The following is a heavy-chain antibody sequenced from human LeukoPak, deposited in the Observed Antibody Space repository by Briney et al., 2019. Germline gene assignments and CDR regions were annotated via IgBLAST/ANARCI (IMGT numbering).Heavy chain of an antibody. D-gene: IGHD5-24*01. CDR3: ARVQRWLQLQNWFDP. Sequence: ASVKVSCKASGYTFTGYYMHWVRQAPGQGLEWMGWINPNSGGTNYAQKFQGRVTMTRDTSISTAYMELSRLRSDDTAVYYCARVQRWLQLQNWFDPWGQGTLVTVSS. CDR1: GYTFTGYY. J-gene: IGHJ5*02. V-gene: IGHV1-2*02. CDR2: INPNSGGT.